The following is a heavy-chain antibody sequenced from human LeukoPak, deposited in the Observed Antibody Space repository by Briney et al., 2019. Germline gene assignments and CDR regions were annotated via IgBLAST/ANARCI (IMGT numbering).Heavy chain of an antibody. Sequence: ASVKVSCKASGYTFTSYGISWVRQAPGQGLEWMGWMNPNSGNTGYAQKFQGRVTMIRNTSISTAYMELSSLRSEDTAVYYCARYRTAQGYYYYGMDVWGQGTTVTVSS. CDR3: ARYRTAQGYYYYGMDV. V-gene: IGHV1-8*02. CDR1: GYTFTSYG. D-gene: IGHD1-1*01. CDR2: MNPNSGNT. J-gene: IGHJ6*02.